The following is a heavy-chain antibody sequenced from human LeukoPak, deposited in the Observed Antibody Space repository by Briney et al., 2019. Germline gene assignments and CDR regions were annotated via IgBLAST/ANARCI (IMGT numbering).Heavy chain of an antibody. J-gene: IGHJ6*03. CDR2: INPSGGST. CDR3: ARDQPTMTDRLQPYYMDV. Sequence: GASVKVSCKASGYTFTSYYMHWVRQAPGQGLEWMGIINPSGGSTSYAQKFQGRVTMTRDMSTSTVYMELSSLRSEDTAVYYCARDQPTMTDRLQPYYMDVWGKGTTVTVSS. D-gene: IGHD3-22*01. V-gene: IGHV1-46*01. CDR1: GYTFTSYY.